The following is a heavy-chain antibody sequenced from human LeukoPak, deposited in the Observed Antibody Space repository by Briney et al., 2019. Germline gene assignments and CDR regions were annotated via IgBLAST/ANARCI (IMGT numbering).Heavy chain of an antibody. Sequence: PGGSLRLSRAASGFTFSDYYMSWIRQAPGKGLEWVSYISSSGSTIYYADSVKGRFTISRDNAKNSLYLQMNSLRAEDTAVYYCARDFRPDYGGNSGEPWGQGTLVTVSS. CDR1: GFTFSDYY. D-gene: IGHD4-23*01. CDR2: ISSSGSTI. V-gene: IGHV3-11*01. J-gene: IGHJ5*02. CDR3: ARDFRPDYGGNSGEP.